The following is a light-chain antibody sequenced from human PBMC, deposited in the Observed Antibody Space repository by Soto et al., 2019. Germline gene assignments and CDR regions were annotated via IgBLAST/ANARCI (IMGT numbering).Light chain of an antibody. CDR1: QSVNSNF. CDR3: LHRSNWPT. CDR2: GAS. Sequence: DIGLAQSACPLSVSPRDSATHSCRASQSVNSNFLAWYQQKPGQAPRLLIYGASSRATGIPDTFSGSGSGTDSTLTISSLEPEDSAVYYCLHRSNWPTFGQGTKVDIK. J-gene: IGKJ1*01. V-gene: IGKV3D-20*02.